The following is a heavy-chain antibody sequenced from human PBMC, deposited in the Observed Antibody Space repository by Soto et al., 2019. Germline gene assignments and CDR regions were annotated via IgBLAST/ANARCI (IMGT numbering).Heavy chain of an antibody. V-gene: IGHV3-23*01. CDR3: ARDYYYDSHSSSVNWFDP. D-gene: IGHD3-22*01. CDR1: GFTFSRYV. Sequence: PGGSLRLSCAGSGFTFSRYVMSWVRQAPGKGLEWVSAISGSGGSTYFADSVKGRFTISRDNSKNTLYLQMNSLGVEDTAVYYCARDYYYDSHSSSVNWFDPWGQGTLVTVSS. CDR2: ISGSGGST. J-gene: IGHJ5*02.